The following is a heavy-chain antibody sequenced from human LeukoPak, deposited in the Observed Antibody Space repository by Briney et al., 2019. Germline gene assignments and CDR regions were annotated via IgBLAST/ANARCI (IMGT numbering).Heavy chain of an antibody. CDR3: AKQRPGTPSGLDY. Sequence: GGSLRLSCAASGFTFSSYGMHWVRWAPGKGLEWVAFIRYDGSNKYYADSVKGRFTISRDNSKNTLYLQMNSLRADDTALYYCAKQRPGTPSGLDYWGQGTPVTVSS. J-gene: IGHJ4*02. CDR2: IRYDGSNK. D-gene: IGHD3-10*01. CDR1: GFTFSSYG. V-gene: IGHV3-30*02.